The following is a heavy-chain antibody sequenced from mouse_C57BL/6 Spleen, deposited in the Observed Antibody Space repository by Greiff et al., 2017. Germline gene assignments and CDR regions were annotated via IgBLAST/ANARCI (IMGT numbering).Heavy chain of an antibody. Sequence: VQLQQSGAELVMPGASVKLSCKASGYTFTSYWMHWVKQRPGQGLEWIGEIDPSDSYTNYNQKFKGKSTLTVDKSSSTAYMQLSSLTSEDSAVYYCATNWDEGFAYWGQGTLVTVSA. CDR2: IDPSDSYT. D-gene: IGHD4-1*01. V-gene: IGHV1-69*01. CDR3: ATNWDEGFAY. CDR1: GYTFTSYW. J-gene: IGHJ3*01.